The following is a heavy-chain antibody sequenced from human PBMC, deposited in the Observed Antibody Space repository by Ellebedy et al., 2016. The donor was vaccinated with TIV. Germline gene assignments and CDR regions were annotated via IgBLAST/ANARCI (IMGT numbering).Heavy chain of an antibody. D-gene: IGHD4-23*01. CDR2: IKQVGIEK. CDR3: ATTLNHGGNCFFDN. V-gene: IGHV3-7*01. J-gene: IGHJ4*02. Sequence: PGGSLRLSCRASGFTFSNYWMNWFRQAPGKGLEWVANIKQVGIEKYYVDSGKGRFTISRDNAKNSVDLQMKTLRAEDTAVYYCATTLNHGGNCFFDNWGQGTLVTVSS. CDR1: GFTFSNYW.